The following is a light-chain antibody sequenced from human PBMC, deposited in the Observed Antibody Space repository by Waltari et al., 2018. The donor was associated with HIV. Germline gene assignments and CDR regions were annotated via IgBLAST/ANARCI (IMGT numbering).Light chain of an antibody. Sequence: DIQMTQSPSSLSASIGDTVTIPCRASQDISNSVSWCQQRPGEVPKLLVHGAFILQRGVPSRFSGSGSGTDYSLTIRGLQAEDFATYFCQQYFGVPLTFAGGTRVDI. V-gene: IGKV1-NL1*01. CDR1: QDISNS. CDR3: QQYFGVPLT. J-gene: IGKJ4*01. CDR2: GAF.